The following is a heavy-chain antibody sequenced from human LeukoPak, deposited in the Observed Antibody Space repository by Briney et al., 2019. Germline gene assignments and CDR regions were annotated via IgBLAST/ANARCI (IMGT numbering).Heavy chain of an antibody. Sequence: TSETLSLTCTVSGGSISSYYWSWIRQTPGKGLEWIGYINYSGSTNYNPSLKSRLTISVASSKNQFSLELTSVTAADTAVYYRAGQLYDFSSGYYRGGFYYMDVWGKGTTVAVSS. CDR2: INYSGST. D-gene: IGHD3-3*01. J-gene: IGHJ6*03. CDR3: AGQLYDFSSGYYRGGFYYMDV. V-gene: IGHV4-59*01. CDR1: GGSISSYY.